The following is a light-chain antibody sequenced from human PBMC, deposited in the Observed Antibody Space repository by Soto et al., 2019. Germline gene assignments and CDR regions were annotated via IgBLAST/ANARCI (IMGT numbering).Light chain of an antibody. CDR3: AAWDDSLNAHYV. CDR1: SSNIGSNT. CDR2: SNN. V-gene: IGLV1-44*01. J-gene: IGLJ1*01. Sequence: QSVLTQPPSASGTPGQRVTISCSGSSSNIGSNTVNWYQQLPGTAPKLLIYSNNQRPSGVPDRFSGSKSGPSASLAISGLQSEDEADYYCAAWDDSLNAHYVFGTGSQLTVL.